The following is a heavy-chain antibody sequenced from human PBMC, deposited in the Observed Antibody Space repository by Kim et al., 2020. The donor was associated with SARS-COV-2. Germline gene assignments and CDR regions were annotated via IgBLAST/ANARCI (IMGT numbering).Heavy chain of an antibody. CDR1: GFSLGDYW. D-gene: IGHD2-2*01. CDR2: IKQDGTDK. J-gene: IGHJ4*02. V-gene: IGHV3-7*01. Sequence: GGSPRLSCAASGFSLGDYWMNWVRQAPGKGLEWVANIKQDGTDKHYVDSVKGRFTISRDNAKNSLYLQMNSLRAEDTAVYYCARWTSTSYYWGQGTLVTVSS. CDR3: ARWTSTSYY.